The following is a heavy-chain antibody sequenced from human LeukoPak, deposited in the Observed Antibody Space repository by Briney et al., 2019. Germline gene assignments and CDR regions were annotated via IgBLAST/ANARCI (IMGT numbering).Heavy chain of an antibody. CDR1: RFTFSNYG. Sequence: GGSLRLSCAASRFTFSNYGVSWVRQAPGKGLEWVSSFSGSGGSSYYEDSVRGRFTISRDNSKNTLSLQMSSLRAEDTAIYYCAKQDGYNPHDAFDIWGQGTMVTVSS. V-gene: IGHV3-23*01. J-gene: IGHJ3*02. CDR3: AKQDGYNPHDAFDI. CDR2: FSGSGGSS. D-gene: IGHD5-24*01.